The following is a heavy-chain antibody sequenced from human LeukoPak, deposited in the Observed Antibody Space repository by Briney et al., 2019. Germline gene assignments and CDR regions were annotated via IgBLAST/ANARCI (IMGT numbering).Heavy chain of an antibody. CDR2: MNPNSGNT. CDR3: ARGIGGSYYYLDY. V-gene: IGHV1-8*01. D-gene: IGHD1-26*01. Sequence: ASVTVSCKASGYTFTSYDINWVRQATGQGLEWLGWMNPNSGNTGYAQKFQGRVIMTRNTSISTAYMELSSLRSEDTAVYYCARGIGGSYYYLDYWGQGTLVTVSS. CDR1: GYTFTSYD. J-gene: IGHJ4*02.